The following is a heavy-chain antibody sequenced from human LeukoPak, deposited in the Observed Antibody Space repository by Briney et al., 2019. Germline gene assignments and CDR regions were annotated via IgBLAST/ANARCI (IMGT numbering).Heavy chain of an antibody. Sequence: GGSLRLSCAASGFPFSRYSLSWVRQAPGKGLEWVSSLSSSGTYIHFADSVRGRFTISRDNANNSLYLQMNSLRAEDTAVYHCANHDYVWGSFRSWGQGTLVIVSS. D-gene: IGHD3-16*02. CDR1: GFPFSRYS. J-gene: IGHJ5*02. V-gene: IGHV3-21*06. CDR2: LSSSGTYI. CDR3: ANHDYVWGSFRS.